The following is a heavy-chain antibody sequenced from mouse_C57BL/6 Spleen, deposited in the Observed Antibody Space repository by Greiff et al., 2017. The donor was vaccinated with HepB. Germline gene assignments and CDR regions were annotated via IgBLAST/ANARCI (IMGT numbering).Heavy chain of an antibody. CDR2: IYPRSGNT. CDR3: ASRGGLLRAMDY. Sequence: VKLVESGAELARPGASVKLSCKASGYTFTSYGISWVKQRTGQGLEWIGEIYPRSGNTYYNEKFKGKATLTADKSSSTAYMELRSLTSEDSAVYFCASRGGLLRAMDYWGQGTAVTVSS. CDR1: GYTFTSYG. D-gene: IGHD1-1*01. J-gene: IGHJ4*01. V-gene: IGHV1-81*01.